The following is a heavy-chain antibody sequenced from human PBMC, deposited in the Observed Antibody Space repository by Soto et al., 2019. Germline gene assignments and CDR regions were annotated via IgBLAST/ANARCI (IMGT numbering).Heavy chain of an antibody. CDR1: GGSVSSVDWN. J-gene: IGHJ3*02. CDR2: IYEGGRT. CDR3: ARANVLLWFGELEANAFDI. Sequence: SETLSLTCTVSGGSVSSVDWNWSWIRQTPGKGLEWIGHIYEGGRTYSNPSLMGRATISLDTSKNLFSLKLSSVTAADTAVYYCARANVLLWFGELEANAFDIWGQGTMVTVSS. D-gene: IGHD3-10*01. V-gene: IGHV4-61*08.